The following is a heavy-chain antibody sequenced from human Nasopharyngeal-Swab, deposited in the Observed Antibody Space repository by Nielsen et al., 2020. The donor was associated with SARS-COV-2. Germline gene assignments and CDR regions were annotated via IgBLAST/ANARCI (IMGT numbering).Heavy chain of an antibody. CDR1: GYTFTSYY. CDR2: INPSGGST. D-gene: IGHD6-13*01. CDR3: ARDGAAAAADY. Sequence: ALVKVSCKASGYTFTSYYMHWVRQAPGQGLEWMGIINPSGGSTSYAQKFQGRVTMTRDTSTSTVYMELSSLRSEDTAVYYCARDGAAAAADYWGQGTLVTVSS. J-gene: IGHJ4*02. V-gene: IGHV1-46*01.